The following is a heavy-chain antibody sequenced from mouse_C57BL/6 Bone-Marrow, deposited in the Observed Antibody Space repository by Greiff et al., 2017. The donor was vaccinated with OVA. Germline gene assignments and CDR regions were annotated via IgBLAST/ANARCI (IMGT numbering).Heavy chain of an antibody. V-gene: IGHV1-52*01. CDR1: GYTFTSYW. Sequence: QVQLQQSGAELVRPGSSVKLSCKASGYTFTSYWMHWVKQRPIQGLEWIGNIDPSDSETNYNQKFKDKATLTVDKSSSTAYMQLSSLTSEDSAVYCCARRPPWYFDVWGTGTTLTVSS. CDR3: ARRPPWYFDV. CDR2: IDPSDSET. J-gene: IGHJ1*03.